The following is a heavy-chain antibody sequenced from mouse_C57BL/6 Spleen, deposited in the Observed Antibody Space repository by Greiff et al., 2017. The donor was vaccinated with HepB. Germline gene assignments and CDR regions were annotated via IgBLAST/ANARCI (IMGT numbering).Heavy chain of an antibody. J-gene: IGHJ4*01. CDR3: ARRGDYYAMDY. CDR2: IHPNSGST. CDR1: GYTSTSYW. Sequence: QVQLQQPGAELVKPGASVKLSCKASGYTSTSYWMHWVKQRPGQGLEWIGMIHPNSGSTNYNEKFKSKATLTVDKSSSTAYMQLSSLTSEDSAVYYCARRGDYYAMDYWGQGTSVTVSS. V-gene: IGHV1-64*01.